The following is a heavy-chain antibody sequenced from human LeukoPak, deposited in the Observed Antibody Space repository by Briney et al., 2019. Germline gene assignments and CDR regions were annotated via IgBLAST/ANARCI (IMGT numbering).Heavy chain of an antibody. D-gene: IGHD2-15*01. CDR2: IYPGDSDT. Sequence: GESLKISCKGSGYSFTSYWIGWVRQMPGKGLEWMGIIYPGDSDTRYSPSFQGQVTISADKSISTAYLQWSSLKASDTAMYYCARRQGYRSGGSCRNWFDPWGQGTLVTVSS. J-gene: IGHJ5*02. CDR1: GYSFTSYW. V-gene: IGHV5-51*01. CDR3: ARRQGYRSGGSCRNWFDP.